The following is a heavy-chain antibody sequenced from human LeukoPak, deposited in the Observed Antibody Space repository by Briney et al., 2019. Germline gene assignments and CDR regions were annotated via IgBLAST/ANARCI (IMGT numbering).Heavy chain of an antibody. CDR3: ARLTEDNWFDP. Sequence: SETLSLTCAVSGGSISSYYWSWIRQPPGKGLECIGYIYYSGSTNYNLSLKSRVTISVATSKNQFSLKLSSVPAADTAVYYCARLTEDNWFDPWGQGTLVTVSS. CDR1: GGSISSYY. V-gene: IGHV4-59*08. CDR2: IYYSGST. J-gene: IGHJ5*02.